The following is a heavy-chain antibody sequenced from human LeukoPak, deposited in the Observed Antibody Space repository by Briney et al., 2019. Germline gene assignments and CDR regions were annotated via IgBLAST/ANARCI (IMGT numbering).Heavy chain of an antibody. CDR2: IGYDGSQK. Sequence: GGSLRLACAASGFSLSSYYMSWVRQAPGKGLEWMANIGYDGSQKNYDDSLKGRFTISRDNAKNSVYLQMNSLRAEDTAVYYCAREYFPPGLLTIVFDNWGQGTLVTVSS. V-gene: IGHV3-7*01. CDR3: AREYFPPGLLTIVFDN. J-gene: IGHJ4*02. D-gene: IGHD3-9*01. CDR1: GFSLSSYY.